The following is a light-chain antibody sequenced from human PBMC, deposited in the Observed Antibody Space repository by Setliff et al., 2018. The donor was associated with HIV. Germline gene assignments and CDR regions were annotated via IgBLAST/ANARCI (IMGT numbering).Light chain of an antibody. CDR2: EVS. CDR3: CSYAGSSTYV. V-gene: IGLV2-23*02. J-gene: IGLJ1*01. Sequence: QSALTQPASVSGSPGQSNTLSCTGTSSDVGSYNLVSWYQHHPGKAPKLMIYEVSKRPSGVSNRFSGSKSGNTASLTISGLQAEDEADYYCCSYAGSSTYVFGTGTKVTV. CDR1: SSDVGSYNL.